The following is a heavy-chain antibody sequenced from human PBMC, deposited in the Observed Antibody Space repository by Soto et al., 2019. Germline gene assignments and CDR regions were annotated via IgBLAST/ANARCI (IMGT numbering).Heavy chain of an antibody. J-gene: IGHJ4*02. CDR2: ISSGGSTV. V-gene: IGHV3-48*03. CDR3: ARDRAAGGY. CDR1: GFSFSNYE. D-gene: IGHD6-13*01. Sequence: EVQLVESGGGLVQPGGSLRLSCAASGFSFSNYEMNWVRQAPGKGLEWVAYISSGGSTVHYADSVRGRFTVSRDNARNSLYLQMNTLRVEDTALYYCARDRAAGGYWGQGTLVTVFS.